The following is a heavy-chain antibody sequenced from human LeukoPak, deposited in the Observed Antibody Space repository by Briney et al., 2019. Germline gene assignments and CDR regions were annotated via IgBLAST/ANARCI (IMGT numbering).Heavy chain of an antibody. CDR1: GFAFSSYA. CDR2: IDGSGIST. J-gene: IGHJ4*02. Sequence: GSLRLSCAASGFAFSSYAMSWVRQAPGKGLEWVASIDGSGISTYDSVSVKGRFTVSRDNSENRLYLQMNGLTDADTAVYYCAKDRLTSSWYFGFDYWGQGTQVTVSS. V-gene: IGHV3-23*01. D-gene: IGHD6-13*01. CDR3: AKDRLTSSWYFGFDY.